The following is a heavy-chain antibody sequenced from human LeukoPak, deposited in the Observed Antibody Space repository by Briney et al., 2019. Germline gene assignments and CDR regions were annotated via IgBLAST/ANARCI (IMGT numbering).Heavy chain of an antibody. CDR2: ISYDGSNK. CDR3: AKSRGLELRGH. D-gene: IGHD1-7*01. CDR1: GFTFSSYA. J-gene: IGHJ4*02. Sequence: PGGSLRLSCAASGFTFSSYAMHWVRQAPGKGLEWVAVISYDGSNKYYADSVKGRFTISRDNSKNTLYLQMNSLRAEDTAVYYCAKSRGLELRGHWGQGTLVTVSS. V-gene: IGHV3-30*18.